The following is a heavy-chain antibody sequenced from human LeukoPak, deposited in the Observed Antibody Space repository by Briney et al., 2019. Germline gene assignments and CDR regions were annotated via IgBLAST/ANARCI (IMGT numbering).Heavy chain of an antibody. J-gene: IGHJ4*01. D-gene: IGHD2-21*02. CDR3: AREALRWGGDCNDL. CDR1: GFTFSAYE. Sequence: GGSLRLSCAASGFTFSAYEMNWVRQVPGKGLEWVSYISYSDTTIYYADSVRGRFTISRDNPKNSLYLQMNSLRVENTAVYYGAREALRWGGDCNDLWGHGTLVTVSS. V-gene: IGHV3-48*03. CDR2: ISYSDTTI.